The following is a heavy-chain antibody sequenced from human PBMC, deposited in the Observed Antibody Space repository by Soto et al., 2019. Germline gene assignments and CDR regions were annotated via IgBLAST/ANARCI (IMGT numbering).Heavy chain of an antibody. J-gene: IGHJ4*02. CDR1: GGSISSYY. CDR3: ARAIAVAGIALDY. V-gene: IGHV4-59*08. CDR2: IYYSGST. Sequence: QVQLQESGPGLVKPSETLSLTCTVSGGSISSYYWSWIRQPPGKGLEWIGYIYYSGSTNYNPSLQSRVTISVDTSKNQFSLKLSSVTAADTAVYYCARAIAVAGIALDYWGQGTLVTVSS. D-gene: IGHD6-19*01.